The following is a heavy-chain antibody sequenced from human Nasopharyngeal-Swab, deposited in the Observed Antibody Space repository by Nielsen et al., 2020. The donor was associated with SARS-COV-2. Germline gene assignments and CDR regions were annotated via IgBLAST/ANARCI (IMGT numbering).Heavy chain of an antibody. D-gene: IGHD6-19*01. CDR2: IYSGGSST. V-gene: IGHV3-23*03. CDR1: GFTFSSYA. Sequence: GGSLKISCAASGFTFSSYAMSWVRQAPGKGLEWVSVIYSGGSSTYYADSVKGRFTISRDNSKNTLYLQMNSLRAEDTAVYYCAKDSYSSGWNPGMDVWGQGTTVTVSS. CDR3: AKDSYSSGWNPGMDV. J-gene: IGHJ6*02.